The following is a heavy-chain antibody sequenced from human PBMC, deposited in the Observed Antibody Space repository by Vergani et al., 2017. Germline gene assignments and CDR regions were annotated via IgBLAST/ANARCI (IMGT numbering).Heavy chain of an antibody. CDR2: IYTSGST. D-gene: IGHD6-13*01. CDR3: ARALKSSWYWVPNKRYYYYGMDV. Sequence: QVQLQESGPGLVKPSQTLSLTCTVSGGSISSGSYYWSWIRQPAGKGLEWIGRIYTSGSTNYNPSLKSRVTISVDTSKNQFSLKLSSVTAADTAVYYCARALKSSWYWVPNKRYYYYGMDVWGQGTTVTVSS. CDR1: GGSISSGSYY. J-gene: IGHJ6*02. V-gene: IGHV4-61*02.